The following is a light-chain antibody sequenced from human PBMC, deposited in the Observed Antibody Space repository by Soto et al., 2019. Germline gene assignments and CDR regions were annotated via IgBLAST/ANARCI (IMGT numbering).Light chain of an antibody. CDR1: SSDIGGYNY. J-gene: IGLJ1*01. CDR3: SSYTSTRTLYV. Sequence: QSALTQPASVSGSPGQSITISCTGTSSDIGGYNYVSWYQQRPGKVPKLIIYDVSNRPSGVSDRFSGSKSGNAASLTISGLQAEDEADYYCSSYTSTRTLYVFGTGTKSTVL. CDR2: DVS. V-gene: IGLV2-14*03.